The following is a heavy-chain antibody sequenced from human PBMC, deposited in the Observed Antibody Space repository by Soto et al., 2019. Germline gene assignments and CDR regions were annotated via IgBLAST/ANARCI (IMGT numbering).Heavy chain of an antibody. CDR1: GDSFSSNSAA. V-gene: IGHV6-1*01. CDR3: ARATLPPDGYNVTSRFIPHGGYNWFDP. D-gene: IGHD5-12*01. J-gene: IGHJ5*02. CDR2: TYYRSKWYN. Sequence: PSQTLSLTCAISGDSFSSNSAAWNWIRQSPSRGLEWLGRTYYRSKWYNDYAVSVKSRITINPDTSKNQFSLQLNSVTPEDTAVYYCARATLPPDGYNVTSRFIPHGGYNWFDPWGQGTLVTVSS.